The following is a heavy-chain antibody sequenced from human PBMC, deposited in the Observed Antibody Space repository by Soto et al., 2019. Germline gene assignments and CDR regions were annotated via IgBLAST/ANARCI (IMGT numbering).Heavy chain of an antibody. CDR1: GGSISSGDYY. J-gene: IGHJ6*02. CDR2: IYYSGST. CDR3: ARDGGNXQRITIFGVVPKYGMDV. V-gene: IGHV4-30-4*01. Sequence: SVTLSLTCTVSGGSISSGDYYWSWIRQPPGKGLEWIGYIYYSGSTYYNPSLKSRVTISVDTSKNQFSLKLSSVTAADTAVYYCARDGGNXQRITIFGVVPKYGMDVWGQGTTVTVSS. D-gene: IGHD3-3*01.